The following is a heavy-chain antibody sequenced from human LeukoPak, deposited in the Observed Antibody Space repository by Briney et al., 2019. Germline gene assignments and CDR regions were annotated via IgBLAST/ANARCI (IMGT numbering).Heavy chain of an antibody. V-gene: IGHV3-74*01. J-gene: IGHJ4*02. CDR2: INSDGSST. CDR3: ARGGVRIAAAGTDY. D-gene: IGHD6-13*01. Sequence: GGSLRLSCAASGFTFSSYWMHWVRQAPGKGLVWVSRINSDGSSTSYADSVKGRFTISRDNAKNTLYLQVNSLRAEDTAVYYCARGGVRIAAAGTDYWGQGTLVTVSS. CDR1: GFTFSSYW.